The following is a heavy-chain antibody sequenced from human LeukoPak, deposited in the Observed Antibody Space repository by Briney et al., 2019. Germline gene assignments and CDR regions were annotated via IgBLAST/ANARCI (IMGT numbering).Heavy chain of an antibody. D-gene: IGHD3-3*01. Sequence: SQTLSLTCTVSGGSISSGDYYWSWIRQPPGKGLEWIGYIYYSGSTYYNPSLKSRVTISVDTSKNQFSLKLSSVTAADTAVYYCARDGGVTIFGVVTSLTDYYYYMDVWGKGTTVTVSS. CDR2: IYYSGST. J-gene: IGHJ6*03. V-gene: IGHV4-30-4*08. CDR3: ARDGGVTIFGVVTSLTDYYYYMDV. CDR1: GGSISSGDYY.